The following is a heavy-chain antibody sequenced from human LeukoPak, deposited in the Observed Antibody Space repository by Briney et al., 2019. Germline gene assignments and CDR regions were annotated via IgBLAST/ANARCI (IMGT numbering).Heavy chain of an antibody. Sequence: PGGSLRLSCAASGFTFSSYGMHWVRQAPGKGLEWVAFIRYDGSNKYYADSVEGRFTISRDNSKNTLYLQMNSLRAEDTAVYYCAKDGPYDFWSGYAFDYWGQGTLVTVSS. D-gene: IGHD3-3*01. CDR3: AKDGPYDFWSGYAFDY. CDR2: IRYDGSNK. J-gene: IGHJ4*02. CDR1: GFTFSSYG. V-gene: IGHV3-30*02.